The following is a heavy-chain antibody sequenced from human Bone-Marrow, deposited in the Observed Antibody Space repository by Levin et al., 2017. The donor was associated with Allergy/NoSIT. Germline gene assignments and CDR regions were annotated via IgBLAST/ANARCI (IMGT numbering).Heavy chain of an antibody. CDR2: VKSKAADGTT. J-gene: IGHJ4*02. CDR1: GFTFTDAW. D-gene: IGHD5/OR15-5a*01. Sequence: GESLKISCAASGFTFTDAWMSWVRQAPGKGLEWVGRVKSKAADGTTDYAAPVKGRFSISRDDSKNTLSLQMNSLKTEDTAIYYCTTNDVYAFDSWGQGTLVTVSS. CDR3: TTNDVYAFDS. V-gene: IGHV3-15*01.